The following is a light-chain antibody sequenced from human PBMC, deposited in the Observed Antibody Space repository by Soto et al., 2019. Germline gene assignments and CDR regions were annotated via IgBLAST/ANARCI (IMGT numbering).Light chain of an antibody. CDR2: AAS. J-gene: IGKJ3*01. V-gene: IGKV1-27*01. CDR3: QHYHSPPFT. CDR1: QGISNY. Sequence: DIQMTQSPSSLSAFVVDSVTFTCRESQGISNYLAWYHQKPGKVPKLLVYAASTLHSQVPSRISGSGSGTVFTLTIRSLQPEDVGTYYCQHYHSPPFTFGPGTKLEIK.